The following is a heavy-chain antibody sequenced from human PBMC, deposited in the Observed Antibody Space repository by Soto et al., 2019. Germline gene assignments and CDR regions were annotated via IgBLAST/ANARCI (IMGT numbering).Heavy chain of an antibody. V-gene: IGHV4-30-4*01. CDR1: DDSISTGHYY. Sequence: KPSETLSLTCTVSDDSISTGHYYWSWIRQPPGKGLEWIGYISYSGSTYYNPSLKSRATISVDRSKNQFSLNLSSVTAADTAVYYCARVNPRSLIVVVFDFWGQGTLVTVSS. CDR2: ISYSGST. CDR3: ARVNPRSLIVVVFDF. D-gene: IGHD3-22*01. J-gene: IGHJ4*02.